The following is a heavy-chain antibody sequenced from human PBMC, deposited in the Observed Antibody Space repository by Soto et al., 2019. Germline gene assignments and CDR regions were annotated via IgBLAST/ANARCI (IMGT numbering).Heavy chain of an antibody. D-gene: IGHD1-26*01. CDR2: IHHSGST. J-gene: IGHJ4*02. CDR3: ARGGVHYIDY. Sequence: QPQLQESGSGLVKPSQTLSLTCAVSGGAISSGGYSWSWIRQPPGKGLEWIGCIHHSGSTQSNPSLKSRVSISIDRSKNQFSLKLTSVTAADTAVYYCARGGVHYIDYWGQGALVTVSS. V-gene: IGHV4-30-2*01. CDR1: GGAISSGGYS.